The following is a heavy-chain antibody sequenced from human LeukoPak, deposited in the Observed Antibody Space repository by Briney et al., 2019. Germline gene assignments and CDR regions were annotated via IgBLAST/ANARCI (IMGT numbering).Heavy chain of an antibody. V-gene: IGHV4-59*01. D-gene: IGHD7-27*01. CDR1: GGSISSYY. CDR3: ATGGNWGNWFDP. J-gene: IGHJ5*02. Sequence: SETLSLTCTVSGGSISSYYWSWLRQPPGKGLEWIGYIYYSGSTNYNPSLKSRVTISVDTSKNQFSLKLSSVTAADTAVYYCATGGNWGNWFDPWGQGTLVTVSS. CDR2: IYYSGST.